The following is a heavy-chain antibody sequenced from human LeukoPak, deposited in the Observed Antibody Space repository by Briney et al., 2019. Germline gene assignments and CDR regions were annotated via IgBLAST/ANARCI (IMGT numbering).Heavy chain of an antibody. CDR3: ARGFGVVTPDRLYYFDY. V-gene: IGHV1-69*01. J-gene: IGHJ4*02. CDR2: IIPIFGTA. CDR1: GGTFSSYA. D-gene: IGHD3-3*01. Sequence: ASVKVSCKASGGTFSSYAISWVRQAPGQGFEWMGGIIPIFGTANYAQKFQGRVTITADESTSTAYMELSSLRSEDTAVYYCARGFGVVTPDRLYYFDYWGQGTLVTVSS.